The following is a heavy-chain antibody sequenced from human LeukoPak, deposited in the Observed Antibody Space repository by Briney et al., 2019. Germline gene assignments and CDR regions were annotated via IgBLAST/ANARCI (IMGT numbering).Heavy chain of an antibody. CDR3: ARGASGKQQLVLFDY. D-gene: IGHD6-13*01. Sequence: GGSLRLSCAASGFTFSSYSMNWVRQAPGKGLEWVSYISSSSSTIYYADSVKGRFTISRDNAKNSLYLQMNSLRAEDTAVYYCARGASGKQQLVLFDYWGQGTLVTVSS. V-gene: IGHV3-48*04. CDR1: GFTFSSYS. CDR2: ISSSSSTI. J-gene: IGHJ4*02.